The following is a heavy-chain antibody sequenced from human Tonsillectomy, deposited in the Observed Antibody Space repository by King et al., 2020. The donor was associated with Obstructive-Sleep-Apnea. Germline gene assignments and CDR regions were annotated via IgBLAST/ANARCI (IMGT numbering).Heavy chain of an antibody. V-gene: IGHV4-59*01. CDR1: GGSISSYY. J-gene: IGHJ4*02. Sequence: HVQLQESGPGLVKPSETLSLTCTVSGGSISSYYWSWIRQPPGKGLEWIGYINYSGSTNYNPSLKSPVTISVDTSKNQFSLKLSSVTAADTAVYYCARDSSIFYYFDYWGQGTLVTVSS. D-gene: IGHD6-6*01. CDR3: ARDSSIFYYFDY. CDR2: INYSGST.